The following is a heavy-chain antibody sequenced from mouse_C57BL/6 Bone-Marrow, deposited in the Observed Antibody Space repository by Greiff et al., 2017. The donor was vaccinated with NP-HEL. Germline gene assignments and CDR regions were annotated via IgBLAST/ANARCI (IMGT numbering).Heavy chain of an antibody. CDR2: ISSGGDYI. V-gene: IGHV5-9-1*02. Sequence: EVMLVESGEGLVKPGGSLKLSCAASGFTFSSYAMSWVRQTPEKRLEWVAYISSGGDYIYYADTVKGRFTISRDNARNTLYLQMSSLKSEDTAMYYCTRDHDYDPGGYFDYWGQGTTLTVSS. CDR3: TRDHDYDPGGYFDY. CDR1: GFTFSSYA. D-gene: IGHD2-4*01. J-gene: IGHJ2*01.